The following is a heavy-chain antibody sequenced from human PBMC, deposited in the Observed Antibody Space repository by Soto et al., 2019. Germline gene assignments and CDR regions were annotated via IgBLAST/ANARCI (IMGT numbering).Heavy chain of an antibody. V-gene: IGHV3-53*01. CDR3: ARGMYGSGSYYIGDAFDM. Sequence: GGSLRLSCAVSGFTVFYNYMNWVRQAPGKGLEWVSVIYRGGDTFYADSVKGRFTISRDNSKNTLYLQMNSLRAEDTAVYYCARGMYGSGSYYIGDAFDMWAQGTMVTVSS. D-gene: IGHD3-10*01. J-gene: IGHJ3*02. CDR2: IYRGGDT. CDR1: GFTVFYNY.